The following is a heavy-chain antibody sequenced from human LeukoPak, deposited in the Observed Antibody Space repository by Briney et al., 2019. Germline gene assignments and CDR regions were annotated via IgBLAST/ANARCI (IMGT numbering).Heavy chain of an antibody. V-gene: IGHV3-66*01. CDR3: ARSETYDAFDI. Sequence: GGSLRLSCAASGFTVSSNYMSWVRQAPGKGLEWVSVIYSGGSTYYADSVKGRFTISRDNSKSTLYLQMNSLRAEDTAVYYCARSETYDAFDIWGQGTMVTVSS. CDR2: IYSGGST. CDR1: GFTVSSNY. J-gene: IGHJ3*02.